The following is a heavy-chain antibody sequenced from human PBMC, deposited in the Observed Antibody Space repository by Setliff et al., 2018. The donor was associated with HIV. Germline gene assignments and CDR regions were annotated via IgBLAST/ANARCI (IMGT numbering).Heavy chain of an antibody. V-gene: IGHV1-2*02. CDR3: ARGAEDLAINPPSFDYYFDY. D-gene: IGHD3-9*01. CDR1: GYTLTDYY. Sequence: GASVKVSCQASGYTLTDYYIHWMRQAPGQGLEWVGWFNPFRGCTNVAQKFKGRVTMPRDTSISTVYMELSSLRSDDTALYFCARGAEDLAINPPSFDYYFDYWGQGTPVTVSS. J-gene: IGHJ4*02. CDR2: FNPFRGCT.